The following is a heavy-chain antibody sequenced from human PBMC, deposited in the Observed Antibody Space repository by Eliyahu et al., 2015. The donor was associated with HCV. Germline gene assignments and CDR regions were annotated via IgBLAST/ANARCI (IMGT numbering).Heavy chain of an antibody. CDR3: AKDFGIVRYFDWLFDY. D-gene: IGHD3-9*01. Sequence: EVQLLESGGGLVQPGGSLRLSCTASGFTFSSYAMSWVRQAPGKGLEWVSAISGSSSETYYLDSVQGRFTISRDNSKNTLYLQMNSLRAEDTALYYCAKDFGIVRYFDWLFDYWGQGTLVTVSS. V-gene: IGHV3-23*01. J-gene: IGHJ4*02. CDR2: ISGSSSET. CDR1: GFTFSSYA.